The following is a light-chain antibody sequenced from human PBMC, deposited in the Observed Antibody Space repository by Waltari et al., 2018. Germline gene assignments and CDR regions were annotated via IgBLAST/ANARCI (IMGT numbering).Light chain of an antibody. CDR2: DVT. V-gene: IGLV2-14*01. J-gene: IGLJ3*02. CDR1: SSDVGGYNY. Sequence: QSALTQPASVSGSPGQSITISCTGTSSDVGGYNYVSWYQQHPGKAPKLMFYDVTKRPSGVSNRFSGSKSANTASLPISGLQAEDGADYYCSSYTTSTWVFGGVTKLTVL. CDR3: SSYTTSTWV.